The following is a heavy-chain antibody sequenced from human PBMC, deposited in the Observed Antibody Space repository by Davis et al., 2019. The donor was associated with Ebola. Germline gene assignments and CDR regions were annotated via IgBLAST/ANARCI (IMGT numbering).Heavy chain of an antibody. V-gene: IGHV3-30*09. D-gene: IGHD2-15*01. CDR2: ISSGGFKE. J-gene: IGHJ4*02. CDR1: GFTFSNYA. Sequence: PGGSLRLSCAASGFTFSNYAMHWVRQAPGKGLEWVASISSGGFKEFYADSVKGRIAISRNNSDNTLYLQLNSPRPEDTAVYYCERGGGRSGGASHDYWGQGTPVTVSS. CDR3: ERGGGRSGGASHDY.